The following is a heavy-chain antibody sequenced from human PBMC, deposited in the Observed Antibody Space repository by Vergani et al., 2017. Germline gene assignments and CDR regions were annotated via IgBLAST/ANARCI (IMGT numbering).Heavy chain of an antibody. CDR2: INHSGST. Sequence: QVQLQQWGAGLLKPSETLSLTCAVYGGSFSGYYWSWIRQPPGKGLEWIGEINHSGSTNYNPSLKSRVTISVDTSKNQFSLKLGSVTAADTAVYYCARGLSLLWLGGYSMDVWGQGTTVIVSS. D-gene: IGHD3-10*01. CDR1: GGSFSGYY. V-gene: IGHV4-34*01. CDR3: ARGLSLLWLGGYSMDV. J-gene: IGHJ6*02.